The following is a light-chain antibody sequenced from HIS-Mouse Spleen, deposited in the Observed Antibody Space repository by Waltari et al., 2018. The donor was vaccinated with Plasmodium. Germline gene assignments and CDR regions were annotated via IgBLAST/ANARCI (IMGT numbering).Light chain of an antibody. CDR3: CSYAGSRV. CDR1: SSDVGRYNL. V-gene: IGLV2-23*01. CDR2: EGS. J-gene: IGLJ2*01. Sequence: QSALTQPASVSGSPGQSITISCTGTSSDVGRYNLVSWYQKHPGKAPKLMIYEGSKRPSGVSNRFSGSKSGNTASLTISGLQAEDEADYYCCSYAGSRVFGGGTKLTVL.